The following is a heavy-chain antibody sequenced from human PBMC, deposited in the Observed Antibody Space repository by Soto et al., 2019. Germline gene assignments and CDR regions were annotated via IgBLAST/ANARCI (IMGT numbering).Heavy chain of an antibody. Sequence: GGSLRLSCAASGFTFSRYSMNWVRQAPGKGLEWVSSISSSSYIYYADSVKGRFTISRDNAKNSLYLQMNSLRAEDTAVYYCARLNDSSGYFFDYWGPGTLVTVSS. J-gene: IGHJ4*02. D-gene: IGHD3-22*01. CDR2: ISSSSYI. CDR3: ARLNDSSGYFFDY. CDR1: GFTFSRYS. V-gene: IGHV3-21*01.